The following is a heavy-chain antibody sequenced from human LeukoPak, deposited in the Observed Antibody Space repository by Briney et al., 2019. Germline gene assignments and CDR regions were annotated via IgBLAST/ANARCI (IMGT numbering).Heavy chain of an antibody. D-gene: IGHD2-2*01. CDR1: GFTFSSYA. J-gene: IGHJ4*02. CDR3: ARGHCSSTTCSPDY. V-gene: IGHV3-30-3*01. Sequence: AGSLRLSCAASGFTFSSYAMSWVRHAPANGMELAAVISYDGSNKYYADSVKGRFTISRDNSKNTLFLQMNSLRAEDTAVYYCARGHCSSTTCSPDYWGQGTLVTVSS. CDR2: ISYDGSNK.